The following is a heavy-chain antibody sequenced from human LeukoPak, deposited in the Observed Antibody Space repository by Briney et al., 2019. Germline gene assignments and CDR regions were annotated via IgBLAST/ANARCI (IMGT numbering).Heavy chain of an antibody. V-gene: IGHV4-34*01. CDR1: GVSFSGYY. Sequence: SETLSLTCAVYGVSFSGYYWSWIRQPPGKGLEWIGEINHSGSTNYNPSLKSRVTISVDTSKNQFSLKLSSVTAADTAVYYCARGRDYDILTGYSVTTHFDYWGQGTLVTVSS. D-gene: IGHD3-9*01. CDR3: ARGRDYDILTGYSVTTHFDY. CDR2: INHSGST. J-gene: IGHJ4*02.